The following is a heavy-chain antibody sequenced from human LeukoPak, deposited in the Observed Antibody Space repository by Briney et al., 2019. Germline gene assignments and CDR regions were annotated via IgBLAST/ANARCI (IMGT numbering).Heavy chain of an antibody. CDR3: ATSLGYCSSTSCSPNWFDP. J-gene: IGHJ5*02. V-gene: IGHV1-18*01. CDR1: GYTFTSYG. D-gene: IGHD2-2*01. CDR2: ISAYNGNT. Sequence: ASVKVSCKASGYTFTSYGISWVRQAPGQGLEWMGWISAYNGNTNYAQKLQGRVTMTTDTSTSTAYMELRSLRSDDTAVYYCATSLGYCSSTSCSPNWFDPWGQGTLVTVSS.